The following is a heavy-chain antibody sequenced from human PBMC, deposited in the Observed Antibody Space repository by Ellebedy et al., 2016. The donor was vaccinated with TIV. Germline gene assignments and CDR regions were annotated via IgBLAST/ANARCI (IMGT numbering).Heavy chain of an antibody. Sequence: GESLKISCVASGFTFNSYWMSWVRQAPGKGLEWVANINQDGSEKYYVDSVKGRFTISRDNAKNSLYLQMNSLGADDTAVYYCATDGSYGDYRSPTHGFEFWGQGTLVTVSS. CDR1: GFTFNSYW. CDR3: ATDGSYGDYRSPTHGFEF. CDR2: INQDGSEK. V-gene: IGHV3-7*01. J-gene: IGHJ3*01. D-gene: IGHD4-17*01.